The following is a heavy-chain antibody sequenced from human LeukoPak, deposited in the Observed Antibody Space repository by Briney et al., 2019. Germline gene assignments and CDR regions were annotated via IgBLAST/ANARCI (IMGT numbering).Heavy chain of an antibody. V-gene: IGHV3-48*02. CDR1: GFTFSTYN. D-gene: IGHD6-19*01. J-gene: IGHJ4*02. CDR2: ISSDSSTV. CDR3: ARDLFGLQWLAGAEGFDY. Sequence: GGSLRLSCAASGFTFSTYNMNWVRQAPGKGLDWVSYISSDSSTVIYADSVKGRFTVSRDNAKSSLYLQMNSLRDEDTAVYYCARDLFGLQWLAGAEGFDYWGQGTLVTVSS.